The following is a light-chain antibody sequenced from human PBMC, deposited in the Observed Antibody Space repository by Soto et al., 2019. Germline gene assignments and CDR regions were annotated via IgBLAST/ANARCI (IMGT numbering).Light chain of an antibody. CDR2: GAS. CDR1: QSVSSSY. V-gene: IGKV3-20*01. J-gene: IGKJ4*01. Sequence: EIVLTQSPGTLSLSPGERATLTCRASQSVSSSYLAWYQQKPGQAPRLLIYGASSRATGIPDRFSGSASGTDFTLTLSRLEPGDFAVYYCQQYGSSPLTFGGGTKVEIK. CDR3: QQYGSSPLT.